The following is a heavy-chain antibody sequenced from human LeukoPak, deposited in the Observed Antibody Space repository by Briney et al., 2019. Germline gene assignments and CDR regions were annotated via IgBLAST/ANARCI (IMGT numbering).Heavy chain of an antibody. V-gene: IGHV3-30-3*01. CDR2: ISYDGSNK. CDR3: ARDRTHRGDYVVDY. D-gene: IGHD4-17*01. CDR1: GFTFSSYA. Sequence: GRSLRLSCAASGFTFSSYAMHWVRQAPGKGLEWVAVISYDGSNKYYADSVKGRFTISRDNSKNTLYLQMNSLRAEDTAVYYCARDRTHRGDYVVDYWGQGTLVTVSS. J-gene: IGHJ4*02.